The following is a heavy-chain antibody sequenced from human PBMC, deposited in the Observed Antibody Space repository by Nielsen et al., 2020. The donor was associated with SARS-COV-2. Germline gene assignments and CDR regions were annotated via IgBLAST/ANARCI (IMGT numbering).Heavy chain of an antibody. D-gene: IGHD3-22*01. Sequence: GESLKISCAASGFTFGSYGMHWVRQAPGKGLEWVAVIWFDGSTKYYADSVKGRFTISRDKSKNTLYLQMNSLRAEDTAVYYCARDHTEYYVDSRNWYFDLWGRGTLVTVSS. J-gene: IGHJ2*01. CDR3: ARDHTEYYVDSRNWYFDL. CDR1: GFTFGSYG. CDR2: IWFDGSTK. V-gene: IGHV3-33*01.